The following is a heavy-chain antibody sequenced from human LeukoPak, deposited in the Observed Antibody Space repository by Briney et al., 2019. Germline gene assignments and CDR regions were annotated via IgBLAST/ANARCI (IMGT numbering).Heavy chain of an antibody. Sequence: GGSLRLSCAASGFTFSSYNMNWVRQAPGKGLEWVSSISSSSGYIYYADSLKGRFTISRDNAKSSLYLQMNSLRAEDTAVYYCAREASGYSYGLDAFDIWGQGTMVTVSS. CDR2: ISSSSGYI. D-gene: IGHD5-18*01. J-gene: IGHJ3*02. CDR3: AREASGYSYGLDAFDI. CDR1: GFTFSSYN. V-gene: IGHV3-21*01.